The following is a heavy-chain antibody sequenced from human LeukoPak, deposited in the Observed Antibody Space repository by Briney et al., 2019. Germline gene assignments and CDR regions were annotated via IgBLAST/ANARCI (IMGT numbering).Heavy chain of an antibody. CDR1: GGSISSGSYY. CDR3: ARGVVPATKIDY. Sequence: PSQTLSLTCTVSGGSISSGSYYWSWIRQPAGKGLEWIGRIYTSGSTNYNPSLKSRVTISVDTSKNQFSLKLSSVTAVDTAVYYCARGVVPATKIDYWGQGTLVTVSS. CDR2: IYTSGST. V-gene: IGHV4-61*02. D-gene: IGHD2-2*01. J-gene: IGHJ4*02.